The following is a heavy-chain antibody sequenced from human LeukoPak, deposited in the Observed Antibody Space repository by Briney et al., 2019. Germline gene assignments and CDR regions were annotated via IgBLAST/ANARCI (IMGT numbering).Heavy chain of an antibody. CDR1: GYTFTSYG. V-gene: IGHV1-18*01. Sequence: GASVKVSCKASGYTFTSYGISWVRQAPGQGLEWMGWISAYNGNTNYAQKLQGSVTMTTDTSTSTAYMELRSLRSDDTAVYYCARDPVGYRSGGSCSGGAFDIWGQGTMVTVSS. CDR2: ISAYNGNT. J-gene: IGHJ3*02. CDR3: ARDPVGYRSGGSCSGGAFDI. D-gene: IGHD2-15*01.